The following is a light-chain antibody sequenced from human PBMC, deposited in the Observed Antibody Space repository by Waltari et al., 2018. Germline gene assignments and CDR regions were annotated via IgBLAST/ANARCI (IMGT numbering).Light chain of an antibody. Sequence: EIVLTQSPGTLSLSLGERATVSCRASQRVSRTLAWYQQKPGQAPRLLSYGASTNATGISDRFSGSGSGTDFSLTISRLVPNDFAVYYCQHYLRLPVTFGQGTTVEI. J-gene: IGKJ1*01. CDR3: QHYLRLPVT. CDR1: QRVSRT. CDR2: GAS. V-gene: IGKV3-20*01.